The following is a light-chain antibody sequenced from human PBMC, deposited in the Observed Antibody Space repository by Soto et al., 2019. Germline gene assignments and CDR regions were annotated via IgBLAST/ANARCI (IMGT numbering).Light chain of an antibody. CDR3: QQYNSYSRT. Sequence: DIQLTPSPSSLSASVGDRVTITCRASQSISSYLNWYQQKPGKAPKLLIYAASSLQSGVPSRFSGSGSGTEFTLTISSLQPDDFATYYCQQYNSYSRTFGQGTKWIS. V-gene: IGKV1-5*01. CDR2: AAS. J-gene: IGKJ1*01. CDR1: QSISSY.